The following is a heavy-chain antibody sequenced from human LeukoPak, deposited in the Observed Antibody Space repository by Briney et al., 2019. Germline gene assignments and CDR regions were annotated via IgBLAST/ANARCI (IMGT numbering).Heavy chain of an antibody. V-gene: IGHV3-7*01. CDR2: IKQDGSEK. J-gene: IGHJ4*02. CDR1: GFTFSSYS. D-gene: IGHD3-3*01. CDR3: VRDFEWSFDT. Sequence: GGSLRLSCAASGFTFSSYSMSWVGQAPGKGLEWVANIKQDGSEKYYVDSVKGRFTISRDNAKNSLYLQMNSLRPEDTALYYCVRDFEWSFDTWDQGTLVTVSS.